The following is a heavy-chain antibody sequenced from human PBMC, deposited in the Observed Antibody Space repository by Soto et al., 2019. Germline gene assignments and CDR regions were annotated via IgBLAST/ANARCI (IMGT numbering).Heavy chain of an antibody. J-gene: IGHJ4*02. V-gene: IGHV3-74*01. D-gene: IGHD4-17*01. Sequence: GGSLRLSCAASVFTFSTYCMHWVRQAPGKGLVWVSRINSDGSSTSYPDSVKGRFTISRDNAKNTLYLQMNSLRAEDTGVYYCARVLVETTVGEYFEYWGQGTLVNVSS. CDR1: VFTFSTYC. CDR3: ARVLVETTVGEYFEY. CDR2: INSDGSST.